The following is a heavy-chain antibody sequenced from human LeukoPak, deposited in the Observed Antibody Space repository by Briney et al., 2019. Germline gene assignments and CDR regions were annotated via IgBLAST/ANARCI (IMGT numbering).Heavy chain of an antibody. J-gene: IGHJ4*02. CDR2: IIPIFGTA. D-gene: IGHD5-18*01. Sequence: SVKVSCTASGGTFSSYAISWVRQAPGQGLEWMGGIIPIFGTANYAQKFQGRVTITADESTSTAYMELSSLRSEDTAVYYCATGRDGGYSYGSAFDYWGQGTLVTVSS. CDR1: GGTFSSYA. CDR3: ATGRDGGYSYGSAFDY. V-gene: IGHV1-69*13.